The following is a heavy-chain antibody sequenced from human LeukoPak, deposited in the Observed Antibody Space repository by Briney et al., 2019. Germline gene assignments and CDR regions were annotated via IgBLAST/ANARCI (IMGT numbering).Heavy chain of an antibody. CDR3: ARVDSYYYMDV. V-gene: IGHV3-66*02. CDR1: GFTVSRNY. Sequence: GGSLRLSCAASGFTVSRNYMSWVRQAPGKGLEWVSVIYSGGSTYYADSVKGRFTISRDNSENTVYLQMNSLRAEDTAVYLCARVDSYYYMDVWGKGTTVTVSS. J-gene: IGHJ6*03. D-gene: IGHD2-21*01. CDR2: IYSGGST.